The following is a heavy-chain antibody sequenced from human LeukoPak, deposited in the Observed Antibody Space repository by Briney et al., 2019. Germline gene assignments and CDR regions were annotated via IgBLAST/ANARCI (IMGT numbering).Heavy chain of an antibody. Sequence: GGSLRLSCAASGFTFSTHGMHWVRQAPGKGLVWVSRISSDGTSTSYADSVKGRFTISRDNAKNTLYLQMNSLRAEDTAVYYCAGGYRYFHHWGQGTLVTVSS. J-gene: IGHJ1*01. D-gene: IGHD1-1*01. V-gene: IGHV3-74*01. CDR3: AGGYRYFHH. CDR1: GFTFSTHG. CDR2: ISSDGTST.